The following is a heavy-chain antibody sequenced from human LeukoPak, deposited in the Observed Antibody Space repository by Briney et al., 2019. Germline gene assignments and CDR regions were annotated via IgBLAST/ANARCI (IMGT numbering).Heavy chain of an antibody. J-gene: IGHJ4*02. Sequence: PGGSLRLSRAASGFTFNTYGMSWVRQAPGKGLEWVSSFGGSVGTTYYADSVKGRFTMSRDNSKNIVYLQMNSLRVEDTAVYYCAKGRVSGSGWTFNDYWGQGALVTVSS. CDR1: GFTFNTYG. V-gene: IGHV3-23*01. D-gene: IGHD6-19*01. CDR2: FGGSVGTT. CDR3: AKGRVSGSGWTFNDY.